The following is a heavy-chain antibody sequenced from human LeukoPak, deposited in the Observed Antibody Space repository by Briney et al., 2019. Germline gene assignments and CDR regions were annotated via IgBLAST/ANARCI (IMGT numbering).Heavy chain of an antibody. V-gene: IGHV1-2*02. Sequence: ASVKVSFKASGYTLTGYYMHWVRQAAGQGLEWMGWINSYCGGTNFPQKFQVRVTMTRDTSISTAYMELSRLRSDDTAVYYCARDPGITIVRGTRPHLSPTLYFDYWGEGTLVTVSS. CDR3: ARDPGITIVRGTRPHLSPTLYFDY. D-gene: IGHD3-10*01. CDR1: GYTLTGYY. CDR2: INSYCGGT. J-gene: IGHJ4*02.